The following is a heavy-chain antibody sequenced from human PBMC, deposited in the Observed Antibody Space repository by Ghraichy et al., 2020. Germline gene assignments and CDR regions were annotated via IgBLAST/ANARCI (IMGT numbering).Heavy chain of an antibody. CDR1: GGSFSGYY. CDR3: ARGRYNYCSSTSCPPSAFDY. J-gene: IGHJ4*02. CDR2: INHSGST. D-gene: IGHD2-2*01. Sequence: GSLRLSCAVYGGSFSGYYWSWIRQPPGKGLEWIGEINHSGSTNYNPSLKSRVTISVDTSKNQFSLKLSSVTAADTAVYYCARGRYNYCSSTSCPPSAFDYWGQGTLVTVSS. V-gene: IGHV4-34*01.